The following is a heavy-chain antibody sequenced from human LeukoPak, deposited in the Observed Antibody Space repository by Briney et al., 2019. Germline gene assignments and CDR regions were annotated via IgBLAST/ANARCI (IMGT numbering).Heavy chain of an antibody. Sequence: GGSLRLSCAASGFAFSNYAMSWVRQAPGKGLEWVSVISGSGGYTNYADSVKGRFTISRDNSKNTLYLQMNSLRAEDTAVYYCAKAGSANYFDYWGQGTLVTVSS. CDR2: ISGSGGYT. CDR3: AKAGSANYFDY. V-gene: IGHV3-23*01. J-gene: IGHJ4*02. CDR1: GFAFSNYA.